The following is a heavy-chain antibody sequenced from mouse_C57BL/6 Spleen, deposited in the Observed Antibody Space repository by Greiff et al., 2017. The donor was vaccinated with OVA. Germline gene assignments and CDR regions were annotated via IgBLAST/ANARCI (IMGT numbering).Heavy chain of an antibody. D-gene: IGHD2-4*01. J-gene: IGHJ1*03. Sequence: EVMLVESGAELVKPGASVKLSCTASGFNIKDYYMHWVKQRTEQGLEWIGRIDPEDGETKYAPKFQGKATITADTSSNTAYLQLSSLTSEHTAVYYCARKVGYDYDGDYFDVWGTGTTVTVSS. CDR1: GFNIKDYY. V-gene: IGHV14-2*01. CDR2: IDPEDGET. CDR3: ARKVGYDYDGDYFDV.